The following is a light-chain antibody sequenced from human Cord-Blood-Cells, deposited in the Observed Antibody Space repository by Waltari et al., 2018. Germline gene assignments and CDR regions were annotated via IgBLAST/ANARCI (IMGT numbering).Light chain of an antibody. V-gene: IGLV2-8*01. J-gene: IGLJ1*01. CDR1: SSDVAGDNY. CDR3: SSYAGSNNYV. CDR2: EVS. Sequence: QSALTQPPSAPGSPGQSVTICSTGTSSDVAGDNYVSWYQQHPGKAPKLMIYEVSKRPSGVPDRFSGSKSGNTASLTVSGLQAEDEADYYCSSYAGSNNYVFGTGTKVTVL.